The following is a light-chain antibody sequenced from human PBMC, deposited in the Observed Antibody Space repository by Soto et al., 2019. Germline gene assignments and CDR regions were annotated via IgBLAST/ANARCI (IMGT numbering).Light chain of an antibody. J-gene: IGKJ5*01. V-gene: IGKV3-11*01. CDR1: QSVSNY. CDR2: DAS. Sequence: EIVLTQSPATLSLAPGGRATLSCRASQSVSNYLAWYQQIPGQAPRLLIYDASSRATGIPTRFSGSGSGTEFTLTISSLQPDDFATYYCQQYNSYPYTFGQGTRLEIK. CDR3: QQYNSYPYT.